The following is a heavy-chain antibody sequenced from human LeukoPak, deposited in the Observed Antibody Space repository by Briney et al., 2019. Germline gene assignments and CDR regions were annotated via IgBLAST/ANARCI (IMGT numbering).Heavy chain of an antibody. Sequence: SGTLSLTCTVSGGSISSSSYYWGWIRQPPGKGLEWIGSIYYSGSTYYNPSLKSRVTISVDTSKNQFSLKLSSVTAADTAVYYCARGIRGSTTVTTFGYWYFDLWGRGTLVTVSS. J-gene: IGHJ2*01. V-gene: IGHV4-39*07. CDR3: ARGIRGSTTVTTFGYWYFDL. CDR1: GGSISSSSYY. CDR2: IYYSGST. D-gene: IGHD4-17*01.